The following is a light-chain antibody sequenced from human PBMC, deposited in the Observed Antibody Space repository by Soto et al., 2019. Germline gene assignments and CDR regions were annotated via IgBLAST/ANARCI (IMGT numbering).Light chain of an antibody. CDR1: SSNIGSNT. CDR3: AAWDDSLNGGV. J-gene: IGLJ2*01. V-gene: IGLV1-44*01. CDR2: SNN. Sequence: QSVLTQPPSASGTPGQRVTISCSGTSSNIGSNTVNCYQQLPGTAPKLLIYSNNQRPSAVAARFSGSKSCTSASLAISGLQSEDEADDYCAAWDDSLNGGVFGGGTKLTVL.